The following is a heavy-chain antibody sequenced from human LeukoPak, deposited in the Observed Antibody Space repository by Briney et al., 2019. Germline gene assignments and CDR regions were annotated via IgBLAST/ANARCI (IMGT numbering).Heavy chain of an antibody. CDR2: ISGSGGST. J-gene: IGHJ4*02. V-gene: IGHV3-23*01. Sequence: GGSLRLSCAASGFTFSSYAMSWLRQAPGKGLEWVSGISGSGGSTYYADSVKGRFTISRDNSKNTLYLQMNGLRAEDTAVYYCAKRWGDDTYYFDFWGQGNLVTVSS. D-gene: IGHD3-16*01. CDR3: AKRWGDDTYYFDF. CDR1: GFTFSSYA.